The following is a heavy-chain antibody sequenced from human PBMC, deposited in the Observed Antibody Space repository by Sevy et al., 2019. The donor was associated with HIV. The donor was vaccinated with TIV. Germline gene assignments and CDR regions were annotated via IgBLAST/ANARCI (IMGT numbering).Heavy chain of an antibody. J-gene: IGHJ4*02. CDR3: ARRSGYYDSSGYSFDY. V-gene: IGHV1-18*01. D-gene: IGHD3-22*01. CDR1: GYTFTSYG. CDR2: ISAYNGNT. Sequence: ASVKVSCKASGYTFTSYGISWVRQAPGQGLEWMGWISAYNGNTNYAQKLQGRVTMTTDTSTSTVYMELRSLRSDDTAVYYCARRSGYYDSSGYSFDYWGQGTLVTVSS.